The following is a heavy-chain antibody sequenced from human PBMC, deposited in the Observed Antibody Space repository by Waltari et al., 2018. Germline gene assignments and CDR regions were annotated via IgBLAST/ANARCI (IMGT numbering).Heavy chain of an antibody. CDR2: NKRNSGGT. D-gene: IGHD3-10*01. J-gene: IGHJ4*02. V-gene: IGHV1-2*02. CDR1: GYTFPRYY. CDR3: ARDFNKVRGPYD. Sequence: QVQLVQSGAEVKKPGASVKVSCKASGYTFPRYYLHLVRQAPEKGLEWMGWNKRNSGGTKYAQKCEGRVTMTRHKSISTADMELGRQRSDDEAVYYCARDFNKVRGPYDWGQGTLVTVSS.